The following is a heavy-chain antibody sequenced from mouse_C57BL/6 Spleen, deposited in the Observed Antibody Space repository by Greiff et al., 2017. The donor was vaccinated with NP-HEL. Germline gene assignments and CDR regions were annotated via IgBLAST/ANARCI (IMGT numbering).Heavy chain of an antibody. CDR2: IDPSDSYT. Sequence: QVQLQQPGAELVMPGASVKLSCKASGYTFTSYWMHWVKQRPGQGLEWIGEIDPSDSYTNYNQKFKGKSTLTVDKSSSTAYMQLSSLTSEDSAVYYGESYYGSSDWFAYWGQGTLVTVSA. V-gene: IGHV1-69*01. CDR3: ESYYGSSDWFAY. D-gene: IGHD1-1*01. CDR1: GYTFTSYW. J-gene: IGHJ3*01.